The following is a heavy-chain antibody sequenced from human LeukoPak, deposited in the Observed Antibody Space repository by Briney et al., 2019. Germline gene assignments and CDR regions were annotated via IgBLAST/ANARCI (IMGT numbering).Heavy chain of an antibody. Sequence: SETLSLTCAVSGGSISTYYWNWIRQPAGKGLEWIGRIYNSGSTNYNPSLKSRVTMSVDTSKNQLSLKLSSVTAADTAVYYCARDMRRYDFWSGYNTYYYYGMDVWGQGTTVTVSS. D-gene: IGHD3-3*01. CDR2: IYNSGST. CDR1: GGSISTYY. CDR3: ARDMRRYDFWSGYNTYYYYGMDV. J-gene: IGHJ6*02. V-gene: IGHV4-4*07.